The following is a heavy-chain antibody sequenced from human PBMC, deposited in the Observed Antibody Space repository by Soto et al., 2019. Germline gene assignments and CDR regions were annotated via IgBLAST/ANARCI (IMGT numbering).Heavy chain of an antibody. J-gene: IGHJ3*02. V-gene: IGHV3-9*01. CDR2: ISWNSGSI. CDR3: AKDLSFTPGAFDI. Sequence: EVQLVESGGGLVQPGRSLRLSCAASGFTFDDYAMHWVRQAPGKGLEWVSGISWNSGSIGYADSAKGRFTISRDNAKNSLYLQMNSLRAEDTALYYYAKDLSFTPGAFDIWGQGTMVTVSS. CDR1: GFTFDDYA.